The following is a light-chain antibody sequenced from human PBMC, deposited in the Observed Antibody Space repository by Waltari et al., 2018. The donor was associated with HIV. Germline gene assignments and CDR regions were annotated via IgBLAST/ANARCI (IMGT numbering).Light chain of an antibody. CDR2: GNS. Sequence: QSVLTQPPSVSGAPGQRVTIPCTGSSSTIGAGYDVHWYQQLPGTAPKLLIYGNSNRPSGVPDRFSGSKSGTSASLAITGLQAEDEADYYCQSYDSSLSGYVVFGGGTKLTVL. CDR1: SSTIGAGYD. V-gene: IGLV1-40*01. J-gene: IGLJ2*01. CDR3: QSYDSSLSGYVV.